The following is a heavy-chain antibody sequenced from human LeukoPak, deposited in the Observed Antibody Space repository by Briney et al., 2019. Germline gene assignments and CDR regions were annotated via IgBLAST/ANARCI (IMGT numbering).Heavy chain of an antibody. V-gene: IGHV3-7*01. D-gene: IGHD4-11*01. Sequence: PGGSLRLSCAASGFTFSSYWMSWVRQAPGKGLEWVADIKQDGSEKYYVDSVKGRFTISRDNAKNSLYLQMNSLRAEDTAVYYCAKDAQRGFDYSNSLEHWGQGCLVTVSS. CDR3: AKDAQRGFDYSNSLEH. J-gene: IGHJ4*02. CDR2: IKQDGSEK. CDR1: GFTFSSYW.